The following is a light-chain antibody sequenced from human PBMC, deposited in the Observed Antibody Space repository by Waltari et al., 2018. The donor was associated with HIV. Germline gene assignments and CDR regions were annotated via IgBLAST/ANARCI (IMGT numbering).Light chain of an antibody. CDR2: LGS. CDR3: MQALQTRS. CDR1: QSLLHSNGYNY. J-gene: IGKJ2*03. Sequence: DTVMTQPPLSLHVTPGEPASISCRSSQSLLHSNGYNYLDWYLQKPGQSPQLLIYLGSNRASGVPDRFSGSGSGTDFTLKISRVEAEDVGVYYCMQALQTRSFGQGTKLEIK. V-gene: IGKV2-28*01.